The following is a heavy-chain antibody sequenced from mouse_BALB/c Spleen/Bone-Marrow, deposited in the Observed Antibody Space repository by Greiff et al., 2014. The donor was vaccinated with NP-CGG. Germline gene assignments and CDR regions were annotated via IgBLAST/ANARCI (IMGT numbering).Heavy chain of an antibody. J-gene: IGHJ4*01. V-gene: IGHV5-6*01. Sequence: EVKLMESGGDLVKPGGSLKLSCAASGFTFSSYGMSWGRQTPDKRLEWVATISSGGSNTYYPDSVKGRFTISRDNAKNTLYLQMSSLKSEDTAMYYCARHQRYYAMDYWGQGTSVTVSS. CDR1: GFTFSSYG. CDR3: ARHQRYYAMDY. CDR2: ISSGGSNT.